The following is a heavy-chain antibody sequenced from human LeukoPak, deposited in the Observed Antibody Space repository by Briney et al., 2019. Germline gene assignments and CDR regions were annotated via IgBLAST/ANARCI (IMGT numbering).Heavy chain of an antibody. V-gene: IGHV4-59*01. CDR2: IYYSGST. J-gene: IGHJ5*02. Sequence: SETLSLTCTVSGGSISSYYWSWIRQPSGKGLEWIGYIYYSGSTNYNPSLKSRVTISVDTSKNQFSLKLSSVTAADTAVYYCARVSLWFGEFGWFDPWGQGTLVTVSS. D-gene: IGHD3-10*01. CDR1: GGSISSYY. CDR3: ARVSLWFGEFGWFDP.